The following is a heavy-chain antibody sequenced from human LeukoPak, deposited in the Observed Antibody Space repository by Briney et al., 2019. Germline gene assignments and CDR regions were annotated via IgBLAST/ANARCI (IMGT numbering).Heavy chain of an antibody. V-gene: IGHV3-48*04. Sequence: GGSLRLSCAASGYSFSAYNMNWVRQAPGKGLEWVASINGRGGLIYYSDSVKGRFTISRDNAHNSLDLHMNSLRVEDTAVYYCARENNGARYYFESWGQGTLVTVSS. J-gene: IGHJ4*02. CDR1: GYSFSAYN. CDR3: ARENNGARYYFES. D-gene: IGHD2-8*01. CDR2: INGRGGLI.